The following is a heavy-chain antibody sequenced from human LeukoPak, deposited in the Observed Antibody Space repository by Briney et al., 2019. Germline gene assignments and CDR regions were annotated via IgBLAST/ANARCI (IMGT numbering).Heavy chain of an antibody. Sequence: ASVKVSCKASGYTFTGYCMHWVRQAPGQGLEWMGWINPNSGGTNYAQKFQGRVTMTRDTSISTAYMELSRLRSDDTAVYYCARDRGPFDGAFDIWGQGTMVTVSS. CDR1: GYTFTGYC. D-gene: IGHD3-9*01. CDR3: ARDRGPFDGAFDI. V-gene: IGHV1-2*02. J-gene: IGHJ3*02. CDR2: INPNSGGT.